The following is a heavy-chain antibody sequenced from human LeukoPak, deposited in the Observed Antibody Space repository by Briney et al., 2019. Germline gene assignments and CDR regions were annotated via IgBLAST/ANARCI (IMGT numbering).Heavy chain of an antibody. J-gene: IGHJ6*03. CDR2: IYYSGST. CDR3: ARGKVGAYYYMDV. CDR1: GGSISSYY. V-gene: IGHV4-59*01. Sequence: SETLSLTCTVSGGSISSYYWSWIRQPPGKGLEWIGYIYYSGSTNYNPSLKSRVTISVDTSKNQFSLKLSSVTAADPAVYYCARGKVGAYYYMDVWGKGTTVTVSS. D-gene: IGHD1-26*01.